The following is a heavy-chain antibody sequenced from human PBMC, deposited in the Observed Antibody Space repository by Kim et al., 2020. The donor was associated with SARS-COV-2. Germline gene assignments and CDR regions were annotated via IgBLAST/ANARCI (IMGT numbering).Heavy chain of an antibody. V-gene: IGHV4-31*03. CDR3: ARVERGFGDYVF. CDR2: ITYSGSA. Sequence: SETLSLTCTVSGGSISSGAYFWTWIRQRPGKGLESIGHITYSGSAHYNPSLESRVMISVDTSKNQFSLDLSSVTAADTAIYYCARVERGFGDYVFWGQG. J-gene: IGHJ4*02. CDR1: GGSISSGAYF. D-gene: IGHD4-17*01.